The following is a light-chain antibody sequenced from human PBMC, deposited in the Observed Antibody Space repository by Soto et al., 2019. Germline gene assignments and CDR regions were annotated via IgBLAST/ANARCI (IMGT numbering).Light chain of an antibody. CDR3: QHYGASPKYT. CDR2: GAS. V-gene: IGKV3-20*01. J-gene: IGKJ2*01. CDR1: QSVSSSS. Sequence: EIVLTQSPGTLSLSPGQRATLSCRASQSVSSSSLAWYQQRPGQAPRLLIDGASRRATGIPDRFSGSGSGTDFTLTISRLEPEDFAVYYCQHYGASPKYTFGQGTKLEIK.